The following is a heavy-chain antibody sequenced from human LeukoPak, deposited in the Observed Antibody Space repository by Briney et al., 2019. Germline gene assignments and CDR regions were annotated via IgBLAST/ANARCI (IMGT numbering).Heavy chain of an antibody. CDR2: TYYKSKWYN. CDR3: ARDLGDGCNWFDP. Sequence: SQTLSLTCALSGDSVSSNSAAWNWIRQSPSRGLEWLGRTYYKSKWYNDYAVSVKSRITINPDTSKNQFSLQLNSVTPEDTAVYYRARDLGDGCNWFDPWGQGTLVTVSS. D-gene: IGHD5-24*01. CDR1: GDSVSSNSAA. V-gene: IGHV6-1*01. J-gene: IGHJ5*02.